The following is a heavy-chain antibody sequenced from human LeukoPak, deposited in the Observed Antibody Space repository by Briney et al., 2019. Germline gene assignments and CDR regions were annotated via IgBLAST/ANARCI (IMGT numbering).Heavy chain of an antibody. CDR1: GYSISSGYY. Sequence: SETLSLTCTVSGYSISSGYYWGRIRQLPGKGLEWIGSIYHSGSTYYNPSPKSRVTISVDTTKNQFSLKLSSVTAADTAVYYCALASGTYYDYVWGGYRPQHPFDYWGQGTLVTVSS. CDR3: ALASGTYYDYVWGGYRPQHPFDY. J-gene: IGHJ4*02. CDR2: IYHSGST. D-gene: IGHD3-16*02. V-gene: IGHV4-38-2*02.